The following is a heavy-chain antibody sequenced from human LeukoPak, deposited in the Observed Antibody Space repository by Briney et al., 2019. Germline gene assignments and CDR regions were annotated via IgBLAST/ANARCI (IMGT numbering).Heavy chain of an antibody. CDR1: GFTFSSYA. J-gene: IGHJ2*01. D-gene: IGHD3-16*01. CDR3: AKLGTYWYFDV. CDR2: ISASGGST. V-gene: IGHV3-23*01. Sequence: GGSLRLSCAASGFTFSSYAMSWVRQAPGKGLEWVSAISASGGSTYYADSVKGRFTISRDNPKNVLFLQMNNLRVEDTAVYFCAKLGTYWYFDVWGRGTLVTVSS.